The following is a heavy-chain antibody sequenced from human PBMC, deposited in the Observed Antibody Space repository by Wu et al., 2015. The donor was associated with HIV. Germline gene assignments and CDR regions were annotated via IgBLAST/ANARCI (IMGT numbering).Heavy chain of an antibody. CDR2: ISADNGNT. J-gene: IGHJ4*02. CDR1: GYTFTSYV. V-gene: IGHV1-18*01. Sequence: QVQLVQSGAEVKKPGASVKVSCKASGYTFTSYVITWVRQAPGQGLEWMGWISADNGNTNYAQNLQGRVTMTTDTSTRTAYMELRSLRSDDTAVYYCARGYYDFWSGSWAFDYWGQGTLVTVSS. CDR3: ARGYYDFWSGSWAFDY. D-gene: IGHD3-3*01.